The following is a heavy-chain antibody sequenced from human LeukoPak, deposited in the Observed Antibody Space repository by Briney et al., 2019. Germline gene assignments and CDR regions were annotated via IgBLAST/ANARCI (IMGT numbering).Heavy chain of an antibody. Sequence: GTSLRLSCAGSGFTFSGFAMHWVRQAPDKGLEWVAATSYHGRDKYYADAVSGRFTISRDNSKNTLHLEMNSLRTDDTAVYYCTKERGGGGRRINLMVGGYGPWGQGTQVTVSS. V-gene: IGHV3-30*04. CDR1: GFTFSGFA. CDR3: TKERGGGGRRINLMVGGYGP. J-gene: IGHJ5*02. CDR2: TSYHGRDK. D-gene: IGHD3-22*01.